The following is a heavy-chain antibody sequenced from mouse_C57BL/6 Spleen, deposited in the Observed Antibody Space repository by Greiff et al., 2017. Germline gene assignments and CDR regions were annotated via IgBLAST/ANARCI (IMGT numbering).Heavy chain of an antibody. CDR1: GYAFSSYW. CDR2: IYPGDGDT. J-gene: IGHJ4*01. Sequence: VQLQQSGAELVKPGASVKISCKASGYAFSSYWMIWVKQRPGKGLEWIGQIYPGDGDTNYNGKFKGKATLTADKSSSTAYMQLSSLTSEDSAVYFCARYGFTTVVDAMDYWGQGTSVTVSS. CDR3: ARYGFTTVVDAMDY. D-gene: IGHD1-1*01. V-gene: IGHV1-80*01.